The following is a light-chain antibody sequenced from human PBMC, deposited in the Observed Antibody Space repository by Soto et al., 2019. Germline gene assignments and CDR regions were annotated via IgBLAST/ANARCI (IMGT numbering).Light chain of an antibody. J-gene: IGLJ1*01. Sequence: QSALTQPASVSGSPGQSITISCTGTSSDVGGYNYVSWYQQHPGKAPKLMIYEVSNRPSGVSNRFSGSKSGNTASLTISGLQAEDEADYYCAAWDDSLSGQVFGTGTKVTVL. CDR1: SSDVGGYNY. V-gene: IGLV2-14*01. CDR3: AAWDDSLSGQV. CDR2: EVS.